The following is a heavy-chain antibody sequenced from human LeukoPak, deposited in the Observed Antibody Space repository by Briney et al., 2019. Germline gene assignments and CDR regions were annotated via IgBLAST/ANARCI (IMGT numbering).Heavy chain of an antibody. CDR1: GFTFSNAW. J-gene: IGHJ4*02. Sequence: GGSLRLSCAASGFTFSNAWMSWVRQAPGKGLEWVGRIKSKTDGGTTDYAAPVKGRFTISRDDSKNTLYLQLNSLKTEDTAMYYCTTDLYGDYTLDYWGQGALITVSS. V-gene: IGHV3-15*01. CDR3: TTDLYGDYTLDY. D-gene: IGHD4-17*01. CDR2: IKSKTDGGTT.